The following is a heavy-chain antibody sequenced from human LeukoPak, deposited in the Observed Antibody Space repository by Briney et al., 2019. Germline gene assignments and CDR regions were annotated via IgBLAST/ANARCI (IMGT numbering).Heavy chain of an antibody. D-gene: IGHD3-10*01. CDR2: IYYSGST. CDR3: ARHLNYYGSGLNWFDP. Sequence: PSETLSLTCTVSGGSISSYYWSWIRQPPGKGLEWIGYIYYSGSTNYNPSLKSRVTMSVDTSKNQFSLKLSSVTAADTAVYYCARHLNYYGSGLNWFDPWGQGTLVTVSS. J-gene: IGHJ5*02. CDR1: GGSISSYY. V-gene: IGHV4-59*08.